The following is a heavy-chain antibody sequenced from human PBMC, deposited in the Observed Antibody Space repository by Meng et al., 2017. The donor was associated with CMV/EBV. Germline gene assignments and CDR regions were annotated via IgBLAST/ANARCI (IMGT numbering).Heavy chain of an antibody. CDR3: ARDRLGYCSSTSCYYGAD. Sequence: ASVKVSCKASGYTFTSYDINWVRQATGQGLEWMGWMNPNSGNTGYAQKFQGRVTITRNTSISTAYMELSSLRSEDTAVYYCARDRLGYCSSTSCYYGADWGQGTLVTVSS. D-gene: IGHD2-2*01. J-gene: IGHJ4*02. V-gene: IGHV1-8*03. CDR2: MNPNSGNT. CDR1: GYTFTSYD.